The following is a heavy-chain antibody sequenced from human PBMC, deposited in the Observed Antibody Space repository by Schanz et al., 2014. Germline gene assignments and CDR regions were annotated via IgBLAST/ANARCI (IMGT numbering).Heavy chain of an antibody. V-gene: IGHV3-21*02. CDR1: GFAFSDYG. J-gene: IGHJ6*02. CDR2: ISTGRYL. CDR3: ARDRQQLVGRIGYYYGMDV. D-gene: IGHD6-13*01. Sequence: VQLVESGGGVVQPGKSLRLSCAASGFAFSDYGMHWVRQAPGKGLEWVSFISTGRYLYYADSVKGRFTISRDNTKNSVFLQMSSLRVEDTAVYYCARDRQQLVGRIGYYYGMDVWGQGTTVIVS.